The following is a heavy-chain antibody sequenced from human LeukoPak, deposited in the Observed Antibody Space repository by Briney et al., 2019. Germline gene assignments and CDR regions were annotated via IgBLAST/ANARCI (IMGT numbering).Heavy chain of an antibody. CDR3: TRGFDPYYDILGLY. D-gene: IGHD3-9*01. J-gene: IGHJ4*02. CDR2: IRSKAYGGTT. Sequence: PGGSLRLSCTASGFTFGDYAMSWFRQAPGKGLEWVGFIRSKAYGGTTEYAASVKGRFTISRDDSKSIAYLQMNSLKTEDTPVYYCTRGFDPYYDILGLYWGQGTLVTVSS. V-gene: IGHV3-49*03. CDR1: GFTFGDYA.